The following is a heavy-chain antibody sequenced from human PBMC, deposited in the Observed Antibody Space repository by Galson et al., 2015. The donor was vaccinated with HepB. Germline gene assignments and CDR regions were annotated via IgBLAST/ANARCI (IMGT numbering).Heavy chain of an antibody. Sequence: SLRLSCAASGFTFSSYGMYWVRQAPGKGLDWVAVIWYDGSNKYYADSVKGRFTISRDNSKNTLFLQVDSLRAEDTAMYYCARGYRDSGGYRGFSAFDMWGRGTMITVSS. CDR2: IWYDGSNK. CDR1: GFTFSSYG. CDR3: ARGYRDSGGYRGFSAFDM. D-gene: IGHD3-22*01. J-gene: IGHJ3*02. V-gene: IGHV3-33*07.